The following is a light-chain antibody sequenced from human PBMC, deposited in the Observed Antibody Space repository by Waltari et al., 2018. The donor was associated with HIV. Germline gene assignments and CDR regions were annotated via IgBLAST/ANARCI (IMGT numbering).Light chain of an antibody. Sequence: SVLTQPPSASGTPGQRVTISCSGSTSNIGSNDVFWYQYLPGAAPKLLIHRNNQRPSGVPDRFSGSTSGTSASLAISGLRSEDEADYYCVAWDDSLRGVVFGGGTKVAAL. V-gene: IGLV1-47*01. CDR2: RNN. J-gene: IGLJ2*01. CDR3: VAWDDSLRGVV. CDR1: TSNIGSND.